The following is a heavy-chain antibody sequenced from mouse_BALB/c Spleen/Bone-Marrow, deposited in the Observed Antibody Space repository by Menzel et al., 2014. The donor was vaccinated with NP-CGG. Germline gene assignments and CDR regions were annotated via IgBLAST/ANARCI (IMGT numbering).Heavy chain of an antibody. Sequence: QVQLQQSGPGLVAPSQSLSITCTVSGFSLTSYGVHWVRQPPGKGLEWLGVIWAGGSTNYSSALMSRLSISKDNSKSQDFLKMNSLQTDDKAMYYCVRGGGDGYYNWYFDVWGAGTTVTVSS. CDR3: VRGGGDGYYNWYFDV. J-gene: IGHJ1*01. V-gene: IGHV2-9*02. CDR2: IWAGGST. D-gene: IGHD2-3*01. CDR1: GFSLTSYG.